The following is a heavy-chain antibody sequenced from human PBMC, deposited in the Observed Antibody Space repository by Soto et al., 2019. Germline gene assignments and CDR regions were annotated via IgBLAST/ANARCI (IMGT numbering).Heavy chain of an antibody. Sequence: PVGSLRLSCAASGFTFSSYDMHWVRQATGKGLEWVSAIGTAGDTYYPGTVKGRFTISRENAKNSLYLQMNSLRAGDTAVYYCARVGCSGGSCHWFDPWGQGTLVTVSS. CDR1: GFTFSSYD. CDR3: ARVGCSGGSCHWFDP. J-gene: IGHJ5*02. D-gene: IGHD2-15*01. CDR2: IGTAGDT. V-gene: IGHV3-13*01.